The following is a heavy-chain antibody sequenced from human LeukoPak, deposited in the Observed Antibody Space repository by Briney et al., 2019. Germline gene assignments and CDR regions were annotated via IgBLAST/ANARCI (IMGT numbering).Heavy chain of an antibody. V-gene: IGHV5-51*01. D-gene: IGHD1-26*01. Sequence: ESLKISCKGSGYSFTTHWIGWVRQMPGKGLEWMGIISHGDSDTRYSPSFQGQVTISVDKSISTAYVQWSSLQASDTAMYFCARQGGSYQPFDYWGQGILVTVSS. CDR1: GYSFTTHW. J-gene: IGHJ4*02. CDR2: ISHGDSDT. CDR3: ARQGGSYQPFDY.